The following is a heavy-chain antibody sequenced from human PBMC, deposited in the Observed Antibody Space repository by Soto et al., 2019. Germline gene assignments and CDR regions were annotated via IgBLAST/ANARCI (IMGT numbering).Heavy chain of an antibody. Sequence: EVQLLESGGGLVQPGGSLRLSCAASGFTFSSYAMSWVGQAPGKGLEWVSAISGSGGSPYYADSVKGRFTISRDNSKNTLHLQMNSLRAEDTAVYYCAREYSSAWKIFDYWGQGTLVTVSS. CDR2: ISGSGGSP. CDR3: AREYSSAWKIFDY. D-gene: IGHD6-19*01. CDR1: GFTFSSYA. V-gene: IGHV3-23*01. J-gene: IGHJ4*02.